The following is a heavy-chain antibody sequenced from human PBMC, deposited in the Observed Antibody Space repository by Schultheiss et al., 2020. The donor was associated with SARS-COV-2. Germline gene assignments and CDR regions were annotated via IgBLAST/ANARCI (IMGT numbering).Heavy chain of an antibody. V-gene: IGHV3-21*01. D-gene: IGHD6-19*01. J-gene: IGHJ3*02. CDR1: GFTFSSYE. Sequence: GGSLRLSCAASGFTFSSYEMNWVRQAPGKGLEWVSSISGTSRYIYYADSVKGRFTISRDNSRNTLHLQMNALRAEDTAVHYCAKGAVAGDDAFGIWGQGTMVTVSS. CDR2: ISGTSRYI. CDR3: AKGAVAGDDAFGI.